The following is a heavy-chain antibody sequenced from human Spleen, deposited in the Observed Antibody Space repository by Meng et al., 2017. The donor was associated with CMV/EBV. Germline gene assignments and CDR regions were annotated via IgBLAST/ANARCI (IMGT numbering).Heavy chain of an antibody. CDR1: RYTFTDYY. D-gene: IGHD6-13*01. CDR3: VGGGYVVSLATPGLASWFDP. CDR2: INPKSGDT. V-gene: IGHV1-2*02. J-gene: IGHJ5*02. Sequence: ASVKVSCKASRYTFTDYYIHWVRQAPGQRLEWLGWINPKSGDTKSAQKFRGRVTLTRDTSISTAYMELSSLRSDDTAVYYCVGGGYVVSLATPGLASWFDPWGQGTLVTVSS.